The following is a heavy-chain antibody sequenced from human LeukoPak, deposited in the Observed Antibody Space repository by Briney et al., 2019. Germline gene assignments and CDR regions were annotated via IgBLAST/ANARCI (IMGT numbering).Heavy chain of an antibody. D-gene: IGHD4-17*01. CDR3: ARPHPPTVTTPYWYFDL. J-gene: IGHJ2*01. CDR1: GGSFSGYY. Sequence: SETLSLTRAVYGGSFSGYYWSWIRQPPGKGLEWIGEINHSGSTNYNPSLKSRVTISVDTSKNQFSLKLSSVTAADTAVYYCARPHPPTVTTPYWYFDLWGRGTLVTVSS. V-gene: IGHV4-34*01. CDR2: INHSGST.